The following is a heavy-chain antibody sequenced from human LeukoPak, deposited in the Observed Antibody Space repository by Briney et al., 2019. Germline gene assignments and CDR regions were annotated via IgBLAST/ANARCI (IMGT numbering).Heavy chain of an antibody. J-gene: IGHJ3*02. D-gene: IGHD6-19*01. Sequence: GGSLRLSCAASGFTFSSYWMHWVRQAPGKGLVWVSRINSDGGSTSYTDSVKGRFTISRDNAKNTLYLQMNSLRAEDTAVYYCARDSSGWSNAFDIWGQGTMVTVSS. CDR2: INSDGGST. CDR3: ARDSSGWSNAFDI. V-gene: IGHV3-74*01. CDR1: GFTFSSYW.